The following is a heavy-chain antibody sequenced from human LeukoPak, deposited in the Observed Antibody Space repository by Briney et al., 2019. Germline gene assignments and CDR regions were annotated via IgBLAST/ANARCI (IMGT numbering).Heavy chain of an antibody. V-gene: IGHV3-23*01. CDR1: GFTFSSYA. CDR3: AKEGIWFGELLGCVDY. J-gene: IGHJ4*02. CDR2: ISGSGGST. Sequence: GGSLRLSCAASGFTFSSYAMSWVRQAPGKGLEWVSAISGSGGSTYYADSVKGRFTISRDNSKNTLYLQMNSLRAEDTAVYYCAKEGIWFGELLGCVDYWGQGTLVTVSS. D-gene: IGHD3-10*01.